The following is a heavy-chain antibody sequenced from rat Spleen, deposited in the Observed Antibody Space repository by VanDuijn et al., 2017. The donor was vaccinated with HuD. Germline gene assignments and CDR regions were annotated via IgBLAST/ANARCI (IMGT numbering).Heavy chain of an antibody. CDR2: MWYDGDT. CDR3: AGRNYGVMDA. V-gene: IGHV2-32*01. J-gene: IGHJ4*01. Sequence: QVQLKESGPGLVQPSQTLSLTCTVSGFSLTSYHVSWVRQPSGKGPEWMGRMWYDGDTSYNSALKSRLSISRDTSKSQVFLKMSSLQTEDTATYYCAGRNYGVMDAWGQGASVTVSS. CDR1: GFSLTSYH. D-gene: IGHD1-11*01.